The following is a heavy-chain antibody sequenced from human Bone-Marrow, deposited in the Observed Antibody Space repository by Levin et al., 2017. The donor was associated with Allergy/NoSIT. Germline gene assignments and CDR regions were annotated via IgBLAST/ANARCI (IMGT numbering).Heavy chain of an antibody. D-gene: IGHD6-25*01. CDR1: GYSFSNFE. V-gene: IGHV1-8*01. CDR3: TRGYSSASPLDF. Sequence: GASVKVSCKASGYSFSNFEINWVRQATGQGLEWMGWMKPNSADTGYAQRFRGRVTMTRNTSISTAYMELSSLTFEDTAVYYCTRGYSSASPLDFWGQGSLVTVSS. CDR2: MKPNSADT. J-gene: IGHJ4*02.